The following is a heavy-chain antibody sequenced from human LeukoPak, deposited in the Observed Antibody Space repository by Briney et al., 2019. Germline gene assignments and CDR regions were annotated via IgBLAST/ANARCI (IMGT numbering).Heavy chain of an antibody. CDR1: GFTFSSYV. D-gene: IGHD3-10*01. V-gene: IGHV3-23*01. J-gene: IGHJ4*02. CDR2: ISGSGECT. Sequence: GGSLRLSCAASGFTFSSYVMTWVRQAPDKGLEWVSSISGSGECTYYADSVKGRFTISRDNSKSTLHVQMNRLRAEDTAVYYCARDRQNYYGSGYYFDCWGQGTLVTVSS. CDR3: ARDRQNYYGSGYYFDC.